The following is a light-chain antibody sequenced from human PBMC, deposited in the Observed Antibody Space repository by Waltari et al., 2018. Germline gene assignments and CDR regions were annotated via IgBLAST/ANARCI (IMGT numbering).Light chain of an antibody. CDR3: AAWDDSLNGWV. J-gene: IGLJ2*01. CDR1: SSNIGINT. Sequence: QSVLTQPPSVSGTPGQRVTISCSGRSSNIGINTVSWFLQFPGTAPKLLIYATNWQPSGGPDRSSGTKSGTSASLAISGLPSEDDATYYCAAWDDSLNGWVFGGGTKLTVL. CDR2: ATN. V-gene: IGLV1-44*01.